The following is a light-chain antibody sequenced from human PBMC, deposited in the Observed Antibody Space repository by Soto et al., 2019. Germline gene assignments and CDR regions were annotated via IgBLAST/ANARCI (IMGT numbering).Light chain of an antibody. CDR1: QSISSW. CDR3: LLDFSYFWA. J-gene: IGKJ1*01. CDR2: KAS. V-gene: IGKV1-5*03. Sequence: DIQMTQSPSTLSASVGDRVTITCLASQSISSWLAWYQQKPGKAPKLLIYKASSLESGVPSRFSGSGSGTDFTLTISSLQPEDFATYYCLLDFSYFWAFGQGTKVDIK.